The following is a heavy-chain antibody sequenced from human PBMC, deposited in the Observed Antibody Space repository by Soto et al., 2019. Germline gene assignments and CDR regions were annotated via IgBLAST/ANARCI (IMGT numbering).Heavy chain of an antibody. V-gene: IGHV3-53*02. CDR3: ARESGVYYDFWSGYYPETSYGMDV. CDR1: GFTVSSNY. Sequence: EVQLVETGGGLIQPGGSLRLSCAASGFTVSSNYMSWVRQAPGKGLEWVSVIYSGGSTYYADSVKGRFTISRDNSKNTLYLQRNSLRAEDTAVYYCARESGVYYDFWSGYYPETSYGMDVWGQGTTVTVSS. D-gene: IGHD3-3*01. CDR2: IYSGGST. J-gene: IGHJ6*02.